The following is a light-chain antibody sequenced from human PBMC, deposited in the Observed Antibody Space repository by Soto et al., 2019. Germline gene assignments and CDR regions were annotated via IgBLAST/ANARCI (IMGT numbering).Light chain of an antibody. V-gene: IGLV1-44*01. CDR3: AAWDDSLNGFV. CDR2: TNN. Sequence: YVLTQPPSASVAHGQRVTISCSGSSANSGSNTVNCYQQLPGTAPKLLIYTNNLRPSWVRDRFSASRPATSASLGISVLQSEDEADYYCAAWDDSLNGFVFGTGTKVTVL. CDR1: SANSGSNT. J-gene: IGLJ1*01.